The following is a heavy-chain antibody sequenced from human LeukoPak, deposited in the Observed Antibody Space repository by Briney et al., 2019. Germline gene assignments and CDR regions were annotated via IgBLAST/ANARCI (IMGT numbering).Heavy chain of an antibody. CDR2: ISSSSSYI. D-gene: IGHD6-13*01. CDR1: GFTFSSYS. CDR3: ARDHWYSSNVRGGFDY. J-gene: IGHJ4*02. Sequence: GGSLRLSCAASGFTFSSYSMNWVRQAPGKGLEWVLSISSSSSYIYYADSVKGRFTISRDNAKNSLYLQMNSLRAEDTAVYYCARDHWYSSNVRGGFDYWGQGTLVTVSS. V-gene: IGHV3-21*01.